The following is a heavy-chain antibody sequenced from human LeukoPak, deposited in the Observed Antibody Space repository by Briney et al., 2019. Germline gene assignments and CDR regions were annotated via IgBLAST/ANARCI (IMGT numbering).Heavy chain of an antibody. J-gene: IGHJ4*02. CDR2: ISGSGGST. Sequence: PGGSLRLSCAASGFTFSSYAMSWVRQAPGKGLEWVSAISGSGGSTYYADSVKSRFTISRDNSKNTLYLQMNSQRAEDAAVYYCAKAVEYNWNYGVYWGQGTLVTVSS. V-gene: IGHV3-23*01. CDR3: AKAVEYNWNYGVY. D-gene: IGHD1-7*01. CDR1: GFTFSSYA.